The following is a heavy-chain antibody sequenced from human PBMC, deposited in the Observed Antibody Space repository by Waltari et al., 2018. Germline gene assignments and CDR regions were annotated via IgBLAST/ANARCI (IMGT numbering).Heavy chain of an antibody. J-gene: IGHJ4*02. CDR3: AREVGYYYDSSGYGYYFDY. Sequence: QVQLQESGPGLVKPSQTLSLTCTVSGGSISSGDYYWSWIRQPPGTGLEWIGYIYYSGSTYDNPSRKSRVTISVDTSKNQFSLKLSSVTAADTAVYYCAREVGYYYDSSGYGYYFDYWGQGTLVTVSS. V-gene: IGHV4-30-4*08. D-gene: IGHD3-22*01. CDR1: GGSISSGDYY. CDR2: IYYSGST.